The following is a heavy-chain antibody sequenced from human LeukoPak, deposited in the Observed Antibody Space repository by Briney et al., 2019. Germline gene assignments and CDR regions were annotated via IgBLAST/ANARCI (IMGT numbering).Heavy chain of an antibody. Sequence: PGGSLRLSCAASAFTFSSYSMNWVRQAPGKGLEWVSSISSSGSYIYYADSVKGRFTIPRDNAKNSLYLQMNSLRAEDTAVYYCAKDSIITMIVVVNGAFDIWGQGTMVTVSS. CDR1: AFTFSSYS. D-gene: IGHD3-22*01. CDR2: ISSSGSYI. V-gene: IGHV3-21*04. J-gene: IGHJ3*02. CDR3: AKDSIITMIVVVNGAFDI.